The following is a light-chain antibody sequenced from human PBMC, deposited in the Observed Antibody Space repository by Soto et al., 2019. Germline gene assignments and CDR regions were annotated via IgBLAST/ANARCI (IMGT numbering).Light chain of an antibody. J-gene: IGKJ4*01. CDR1: QSVSSN. V-gene: IGKV3-15*01. CDR2: GAS. CDR3: QQYNNWLT. Sequence: DIVMTQSPATLSVSPGERATLSCRASQSVSSNLAWYQQKPGHAPRLLIYGASTRATGIPARFSGSGSGTEFTLTISSLQSEDFAVYYCQQYNNWLTFGGGTKVEIK.